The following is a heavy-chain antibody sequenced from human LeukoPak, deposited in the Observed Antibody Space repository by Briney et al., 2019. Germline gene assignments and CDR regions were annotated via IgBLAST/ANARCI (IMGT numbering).Heavy chain of an antibody. CDR3: ARDGCGFGWFDS. D-gene: IGHD5-12*01. Sequence: GGSLRLSCAASGFTFSGYWMHWVRQAPGKGLVWVSHIDSDGSSTNYADSVKGRFTISRDNAKNSLSLQMNSLRAEDTAVYYCARDGCGFGWFDSWGQGTLVTVSS. V-gene: IGHV3-74*01. J-gene: IGHJ5*01. CDR1: GFTFSGYW. CDR2: IDSDGSST.